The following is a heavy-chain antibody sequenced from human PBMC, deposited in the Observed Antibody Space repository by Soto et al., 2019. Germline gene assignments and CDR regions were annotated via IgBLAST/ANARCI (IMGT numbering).Heavy chain of an antibody. Sequence: ASVKVSCKASGYTFTSYDINWVRQATGQGLEWMGWMNPNSGSTGYAQKFQGRVTMTRNTSISTAYMELSSLRSEDTAVYYCARVWRRYDILTGLRNYYYMDVWGKGTTVTVSS. CDR1: GYTFTSYD. V-gene: IGHV1-8*01. J-gene: IGHJ6*03. CDR3: ARVWRRYDILTGLRNYYYMDV. D-gene: IGHD3-9*01. CDR2: MNPNSGST.